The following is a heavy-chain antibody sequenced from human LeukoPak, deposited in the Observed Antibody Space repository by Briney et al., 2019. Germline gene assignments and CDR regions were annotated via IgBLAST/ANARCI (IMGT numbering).Heavy chain of an antibody. D-gene: IGHD2-2*01. J-gene: IGHJ4*02. CDR3: ARVASGYCSSTSCHLPFDY. V-gene: IGHV1-69*13. CDR1: GGTFSSYA. CDR2: IIPIFGTA. Sequence: ASVKVSCKASGGTFSSYAISWVRQAPGQGLEWMGGIIPIFGTANYAQKFQGRVTITADESTSTAYMELSSLRSEDTAVYYCARVASGYCSSTSCHLPFDYWGQGTLVTVSS.